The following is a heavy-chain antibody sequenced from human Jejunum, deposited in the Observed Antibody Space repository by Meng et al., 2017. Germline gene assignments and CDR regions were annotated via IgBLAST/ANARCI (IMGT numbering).Heavy chain of an antibody. CDR2: IYPGDSDT. CDR1: GYTFSTYW. CDR3: ARRRYDCGGDCHLFDS. D-gene: IGHD2-21*02. Sequence: GESPKISRKGSGYTFSTYWIAWVRQMPGKGLEWMGLIYPGDSDTRYSPSCQGQVTISADKSISTAYLQWSSLKASDTAMYYWARRRYDCGGDCHLFDSWGQGTLVTVSS. J-gene: IGHJ4*02. V-gene: IGHV5-51*01.